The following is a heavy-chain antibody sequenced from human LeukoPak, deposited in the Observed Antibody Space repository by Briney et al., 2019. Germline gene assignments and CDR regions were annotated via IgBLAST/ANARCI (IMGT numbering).Heavy chain of an antibody. D-gene: IGHD3-10*01. J-gene: IGHJ6*02. V-gene: IGHV4-4*07. CDR1: GGSISSYY. CDR2: IYTSGST. CDR3: ATSRMVRGVIIDGSLDYYYGMDV. Sequence: PSETLSLTCTVSGGSISSYYWSWIRQPAGKGLEWIGRIYTSGSTNYNPSLKSRVTMSVDTSKNQFSLKLSSVTAADTAVYYCATSRMVRGVIIDGSLDYYYGMDVWSQGTTVTVSS.